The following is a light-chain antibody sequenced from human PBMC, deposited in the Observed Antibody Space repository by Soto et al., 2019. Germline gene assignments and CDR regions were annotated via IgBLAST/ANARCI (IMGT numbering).Light chain of an antibody. Sequence: EIVMTQSPVILSVSPGERATLSCRASQNVNSDLAWYQQEPGQAPRILIYGASTRATDIPARISGSGSGTDFTLTISSLQSEDFAVYYCQQYNKWPPLYTFGQGTKLEIK. CDR3: QQYNKWPPLYT. J-gene: IGKJ2*01. CDR2: GAS. CDR1: QNVNSD. V-gene: IGKV3-15*01.